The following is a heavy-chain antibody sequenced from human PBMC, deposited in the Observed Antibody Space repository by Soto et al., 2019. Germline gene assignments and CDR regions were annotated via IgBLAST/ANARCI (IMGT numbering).Heavy chain of an antibody. CDR3: AKAKERGGYSYSFLTAYFVY. D-gene: IGHD5-18*01. CDR1: GLTFSSYG. Sequence: GGSLRLSCAASGLTFSSYGMHWVRQAPGKGLEWVAVISHDGTNKYYADSVKGRFTISRDNSKNTLYLQMNSLRGEDTAVFYSAKAKERGGYSYSFLTAYFVYWGLGTLVTVSS. CDR2: ISHDGTNK. V-gene: IGHV3-30*18. J-gene: IGHJ4*01.